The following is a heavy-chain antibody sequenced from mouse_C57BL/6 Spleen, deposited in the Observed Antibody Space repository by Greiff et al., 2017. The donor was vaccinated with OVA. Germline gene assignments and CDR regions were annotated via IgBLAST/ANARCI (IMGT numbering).Heavy chain of an antibody. V-gene: IGHV1-82*01. Sequence: QVQLKESGPELVKPGASVKISCKASGYAFSSSWMNWVKQRPGKGLEWIGRIYPGDGDTNYNGKFKGKATLTADKSSSTAYMQLSSLTSEDSAVYFCAHNYGFAYWGQGTLVTVSA. CDR2: IYPGDGDT. J-gene: IGHJ3*01. CDR3: AHNYGFAY. D-gene: IGHD1-2*01. CDR1: GYAFSSSW.